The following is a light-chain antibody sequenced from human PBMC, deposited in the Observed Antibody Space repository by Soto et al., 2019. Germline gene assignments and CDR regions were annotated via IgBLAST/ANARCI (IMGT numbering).Light chain of an antibody. J-gene: IGKJ4*01. CDR2: GAT. CDR1: QRVSGRY. Sequence: EIVLTQSPGTLSLSPGERATLSCRASQRVSGRYLVWYQQKPGQAPSLLIYGATNRARDTPYRCTGSGSGADFTLTISILEPEDVAVYYCQQYDSSSVTFGGGTKVEIK. CDR3: QQYDSSSVT. V-gene: IGKV3-20*01.